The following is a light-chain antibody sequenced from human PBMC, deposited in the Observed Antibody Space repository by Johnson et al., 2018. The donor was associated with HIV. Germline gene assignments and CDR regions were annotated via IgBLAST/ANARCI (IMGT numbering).Light chain of an antibody. Sequence: QSVLTQPPSVSAAQGQKVTISCSGSSSNIGNNYVSWYQQLPGTAPKLLIYDNNKRPSGIRDRFSGSKSGTSATLGMTGLQTGDEDDYYCGTLDSSLSAYFIGTGTKVTVL. CDR3: GTLDSSLSAYF. CDR2: DNN. V-gene: IGLV1-51*01. CDR1: SSNIGNNY. J-gene: IGLJ1*01.